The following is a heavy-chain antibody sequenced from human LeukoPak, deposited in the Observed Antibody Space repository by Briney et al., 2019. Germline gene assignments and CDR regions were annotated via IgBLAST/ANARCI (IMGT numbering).Heavy chain of an antibody. D-gene: IGHD3-22*01. CDR1: GYSFTSYW. V-gene: IGHV5-51*01. Sequence: GESLKISCKGSGYSFTSYWIGWVRQMPGKGLEWMGIIYPGDSDTRYSPSFQGQVTISADKSISTAYLQWSSLKASDTAMYYCARRYYYDSSRYYSFYYFDYWGQGTLVTVSS. CDR2: IYPGDSDT. CDR3: ARRYYYDSSRYYSFYYFDY. J-gene: IGHJ4*02.